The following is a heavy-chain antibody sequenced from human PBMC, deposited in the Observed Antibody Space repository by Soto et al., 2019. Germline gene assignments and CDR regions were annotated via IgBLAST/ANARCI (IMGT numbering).Heavy chain of an antibody. CDR1: GFSFSSYW. CDR2: MNPDGTTI. Sequence: VQLVESGGGLVQPGGSLRLSCAASGFSFSSYWMSWVRQAPGKGLEWVANMNPDGTTIHYVDSVKGRFTISRDNAKNSLYLQMNSLVAGDSAIYFCERDNDRKFDWWGQGTLVTVST. J-gene: IGHJ4*02. CDR3: ERDNDRKFDW. D-gene: IGHD2-8*01. V-gene: IGHV3-7*03.